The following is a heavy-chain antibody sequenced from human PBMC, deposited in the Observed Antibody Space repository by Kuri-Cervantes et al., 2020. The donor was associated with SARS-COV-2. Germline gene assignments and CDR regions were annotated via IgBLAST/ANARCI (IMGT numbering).Heavy chain of an antibody. V-gene: IGHV1-69*05. D-gene: IGHD7-27*01. CDR1: GGTFSSYA. J-gene: IGHJ6*03. Sequence: SVKVSCKASGGTFSSYAISWVRQAPGQGLEWMGGIIPIFGTASYAQKFQGRVTITTDESTSTAYMELSSLRSEDTAVYYCARMTTGDYMDVWGKGTTVTVSS. CDR2: IIPIFGTA. CDR3: ARMTTGDYMDV.